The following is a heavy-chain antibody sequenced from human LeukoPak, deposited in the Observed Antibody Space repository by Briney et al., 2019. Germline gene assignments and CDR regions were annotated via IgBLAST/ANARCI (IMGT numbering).Heavy chain of an antibody. D-gene: IGHD4-11*01. CDR3: ARVTTVTTVYFDY. V-gene: IGHV4-39*01. Sequence: SETLSLTCTVSGGSISSSSYYWGWIRQPPGRGLEWMGSIYYSGSTYYNPSLKSRLTISVDTSKNQFSLKLSSVTAADTAVYYCARVTTVTTVYFDYWGQGTLVTVSS. J-gene: IGHJ4*02. CDR1: GGSISSSSYY. CDR2: IYYSGST.